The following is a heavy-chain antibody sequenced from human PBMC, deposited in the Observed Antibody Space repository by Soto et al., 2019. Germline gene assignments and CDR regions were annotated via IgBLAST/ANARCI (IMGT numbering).Heavy chain of an antibody. CDR3: ARDSGGHGITMVRGVMGPAYYYGMDV. CDR2: ISSSSSYI. CDR1: GFTFSSYS. V-gene: IGHV3-21*01. J-gene: IGHJ6*02. Sequence: PGGSLRLSCAASGFTFSSYSMNWVRQAPGKGLEWVSSISSSSSYIYYADSVKGRLTISRDNAKNSLYLQMNSLRAEDTAVYYCARDSGGHGITMVRGVMGPAYYYGMDVWGQGTTVTVSS. D-gene: IGHD3-10*01.